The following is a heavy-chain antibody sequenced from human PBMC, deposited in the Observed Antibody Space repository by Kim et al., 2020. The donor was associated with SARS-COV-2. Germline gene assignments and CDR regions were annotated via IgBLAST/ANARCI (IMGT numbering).Heavy chain of an antibody. J-gene: IGHJ5*02. Sequence: SETLSLTCTVSGGSISSSSYYWGWIRQPPGKGLEWIGSIYYSGSTYYNPSLKSRVTISVDTSKNQFSLKLSSVTAADTAVYYCARLETRYDILTGYYMGPGNWFDPWGQGTLVTVSS. V-gene: IGHV4-39*01. CDR3: ARLETRYDILTGYYMGPGNWFDP. CDR2: IYYSGST. CDR1: GGSISSSSYY. D-gene: IGHD3-9*01.